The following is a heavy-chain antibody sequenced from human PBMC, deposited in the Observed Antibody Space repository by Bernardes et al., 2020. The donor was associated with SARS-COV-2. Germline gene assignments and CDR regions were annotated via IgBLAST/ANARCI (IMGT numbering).Heavy chain of an antibody. Sequence: SEPLSLTCAVSSGSINFDYCTWIRQPPGKGLEWIGYLHHSGASNYNPSLKSRITMSVDTSKRQFSLKLNSVTAADTAVYYCARGNGWYYFWGQGSLVTVSS. J-gene: IGHJ4*02. CDR1: SGSINFDY. CDR2: LHHSGAS. V-gene: IGHV4-59*01. D-gene: IGHD6-19*01. CDR3: ARGNGWYYF.